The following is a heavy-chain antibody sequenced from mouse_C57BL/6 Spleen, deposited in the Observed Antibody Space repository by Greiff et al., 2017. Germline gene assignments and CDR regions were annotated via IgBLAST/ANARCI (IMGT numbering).Heavy chain of an antibody. CDR3: ARGNDYYDSSYGFDY. CDR2: IDPSDSET. CDR1: GYTFTSYW. Sequence: QVHVKQPGAELVRPGSSVKLSCKASGYTFTSYWMHWVKQRPIQGLEWIGNIDPSDSETHYNQKFKDKATLTVDKSSSTAYMQLSSLTSEDSAVYYCARGNDYYDSSYGFDYWGQGTTLTVSA. V-gene: IGHV1-52*01. D-gene: IGHD1-1*01. J-gene: IGHJ2*01.